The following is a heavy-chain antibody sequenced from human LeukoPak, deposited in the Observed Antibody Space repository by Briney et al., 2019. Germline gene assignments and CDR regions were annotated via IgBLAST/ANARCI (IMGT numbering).Heavy chain of an antibody. J-gene: IGHJ4*02. V-gene: IGHV3-48*01. CDR3: ARDWNYYDSRSIDY. D-gene: IGHD3-22*01. Sequence: PGGSLRLSCAASGFTFSSYSMNWVRQAPGKGPEWDSYISSSSSTIYYADSVKGRFTISRDNAKNSLYLQMNSLRAEDTAVYCCARDWNYYDSRSIDYWGQGTLVTVSS. CDR1: GFTFSSYS. CDR2: ISSSSSTI.